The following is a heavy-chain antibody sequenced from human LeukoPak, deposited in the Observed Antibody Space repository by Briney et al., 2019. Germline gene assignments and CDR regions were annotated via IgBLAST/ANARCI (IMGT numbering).Heavy chain of an antibody. V-gene: IGHV4-39*07. CDR2: IYYSGRT. CDR1: GGSISSSSYY. J-gene: IGHJ6*03. Sequence: SETLSLTCTVSGGSISSSSYYWGWIRQPPGKGLEWIGSIYYSGRTYYNPSLKSRVTISVDTSKNQFSLKLSSVTAADTAVYYCARSHSGSYYYYYYYMDVWGKGTTVTVSS. D-gene: IGHD1-26*01. CDR3: ARSHSGSYYYYYYYMDV.